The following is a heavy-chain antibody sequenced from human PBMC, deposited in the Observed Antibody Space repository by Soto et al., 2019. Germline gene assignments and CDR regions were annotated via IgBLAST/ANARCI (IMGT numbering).Heavy chain of an antibody. D-gene: IGHD3-9*01. CDR1: GDSVSSNNAA. V-gene: IGHV6-1*01. CDR3: TREGSGVTGSFDS. J-gene: IGHJ4*02. Sequence: QVQLQQSGPGLVKPSQTLSLTCAISGDSVSSNNAAWNWIRQSPSRGLEWLGRTYYRSKWYYDYAVSVKSRMTVNPDTSKNQFSLQLNSVTPQDTAVYCCTREGSGVTGSFDSWGQGTLVTVSS. CDR2: TYYRSKWYY.